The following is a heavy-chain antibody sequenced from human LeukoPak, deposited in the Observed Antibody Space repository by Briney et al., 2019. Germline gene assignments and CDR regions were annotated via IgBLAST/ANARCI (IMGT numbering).Heavy chain of an antibody. D-gene: IGHD6-13*01. CDR3: ARGYSSSWYVTGGPDY. J-gene: IGHJ4*02. CDR2: INPSSGGT. V-gene: IGHV1-2*02. Sequence: GASVKVSCKASGYTFTGYYMHWVRQAPGQGLEWMGWINPSSGGTNYAQKFQGRVTMTRDTSISTAYMELSRLRSDDTAVYYCARGYSSSWYVTGGPDYWGQGTLVTVSS. CDR1: GYTFTGYY.